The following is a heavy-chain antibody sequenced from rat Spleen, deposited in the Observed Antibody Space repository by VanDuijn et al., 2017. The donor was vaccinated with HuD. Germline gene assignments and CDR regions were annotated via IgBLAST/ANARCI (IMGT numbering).Heavy chain of an antibody. CDR2: ISTGGGNT. J-gene: IGHJ2*01. CDR1: GFTFSNYY. Sequence: EVQLVESGGGLVQPGGSLKLSCAASGFTFSNYYMAWVRQAPTKGLEWVASISTGGGNTYYRDSVKGRFTISRDNAKSTLYLQVDSLRSEDTATYYCARLPYYYDGSYYYYFDYWGQGVMVTVSS. V-gene: IGHV5-25*01. CDR3: ARLPYYYDGSYYYYFDY. D-gene: IGHD1-12*02.